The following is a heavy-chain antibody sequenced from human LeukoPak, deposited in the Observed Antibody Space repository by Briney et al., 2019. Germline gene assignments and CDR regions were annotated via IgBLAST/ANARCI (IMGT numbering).Heavy chain of an antibody. J-gene: IGHJ4*02. Sequence: GGSLRLSCAASGFTFSSYSMNWVRQAPGKGLEWVSSISSSSSYIYYADSVKGRFTISRDNSKNTLYLQMNSLRAEDTAVYYCARVASSSWYGTLYFDYWGQGTLVTVSS. CDR2: ISSSSSYI. CDR3: ARVASSSWYGTLYFDY. CDR1: GFTFSSYS. D-gene: IGHD6-13*01. V-gene: IGHV3-21*04.